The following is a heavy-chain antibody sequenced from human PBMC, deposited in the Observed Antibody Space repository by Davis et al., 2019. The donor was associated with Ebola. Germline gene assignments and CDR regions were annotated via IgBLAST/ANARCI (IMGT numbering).Heavy chain of an antibody. CDR1: GFTFSSYW. D-gene: IGHD1-26*01. V-gene: IGHV3-74*01. J-gene: IGHJ3*01. CDR3: AAFAIVGDSDV. CDR2: IKTDGSTT. Sequence: GESLKISCAASGFTFSSYWMHWVRQAPGKGLVWVSRIKTDGSTTNYADSVKGRFTISRDNAKNTLNLQMNNLRLEDTAVYYCAAFAIVGDSDVWGQGTMVTVSS.